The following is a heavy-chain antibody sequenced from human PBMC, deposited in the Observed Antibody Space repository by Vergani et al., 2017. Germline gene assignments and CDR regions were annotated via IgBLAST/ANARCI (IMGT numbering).Heavy chain of an antibody. CDR2: IIPIFGTA. J-gene: IGHJ5*02. CDR3: ARGAFVVPAARGFWFDP. CDR1: GGTFSSYS. D-gene: IGHD2-2*01. V-gene: IGHV1-69*01. Sequence: QVQLVQSGAEVKKPGSSVKVSCKASGGTFSSYSISWVRQAPGQGLEWMGGIIPIFGTANYAQKFQGRVTITADESTSTAYMELSRLRSEDTAVYYCARGAFVVPAARGFWFDPWGQGTLVTVSS.